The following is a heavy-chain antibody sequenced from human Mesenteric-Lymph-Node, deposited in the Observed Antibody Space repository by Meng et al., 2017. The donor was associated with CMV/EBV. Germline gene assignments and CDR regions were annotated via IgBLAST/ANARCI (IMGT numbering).Heavy chain of an antibody. J-gene: IGHJ2*01. Sequence: GESLKISCAASGFTVSSNYMSWVRQAPGKGLEWVSVIYSGGSTYYADSVKGRFTISRDNSKNTLFLQINSLRAEDTAVYYCARVASLDLDWYFDLWGRGTLVTVSS. D-gene: IGHD3-3*02. V-gene: IGHV3-66*02. CDR1: GFTVSSNY. CDR3: ARVASLDLDWYFDL. CDR2: IYSGGST.